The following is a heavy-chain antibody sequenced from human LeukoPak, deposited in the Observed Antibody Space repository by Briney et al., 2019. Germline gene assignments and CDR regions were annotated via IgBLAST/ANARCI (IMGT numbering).Heavy chain of an antibody. Sequence: GASVKVSCKASGGTFSSYAISWVRQAPGQGLEWMGGIIPIFGTANYAQKFQGRVTITADESTSTAYMELSSLRSEDTAVYYCATVRLVGTPKKFDYWGQGTLVTVSS. CDR1: GGTFSSYA. V-gene: IGHV1-69*13. J-gene: IGHJ4*02. CDR2: IIPIFGTA. D-gene: IGHD2-21*02. CDR3: ATVRLVGTPKKFDY.